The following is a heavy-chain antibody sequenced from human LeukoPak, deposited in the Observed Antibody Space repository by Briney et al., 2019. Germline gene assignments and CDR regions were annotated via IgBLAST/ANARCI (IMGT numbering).Heavy chain of an antibody. CDR3: AREADTAMVP. V-gene: IGHV1-2*04. D-gene: IGHD5-18*01. J-gene: IGHJ5*02. CDR2: VNLNSGGT. CDR1: GYTFTGYY. Sequence: ASVKVSCKASGYTFTGYYMHWVRQAPGQGLEWMGWVNLNSGGTNYAQKFQGWVTMTRDTSISTAYMELSRLRSDDTAVYYCAREADTAMVPWGQGTLVTVSS.